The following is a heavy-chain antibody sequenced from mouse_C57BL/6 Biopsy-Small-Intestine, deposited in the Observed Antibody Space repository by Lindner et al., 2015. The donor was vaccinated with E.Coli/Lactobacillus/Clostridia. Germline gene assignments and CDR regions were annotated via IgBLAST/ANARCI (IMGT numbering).Heavy chain of an antibody. CDR3: ARTYGNYGKGNFDY. CDR2: INPSSGYT. J-gene: IGHJ2*01. CDR1: GYTFTSYW. Sequence: VQLQESGAELAKPGASVKMSCKASGYTFTSYWMHWVKQRPGQGLEWIGYINPSSGYTEYNQKFKDKATLTADKSSSTAYMQLSSLTSEDSAVYYCARTYGNYGKGNFDYWGQGTTLTVSS. D-gene: IGHD2-10*02. V-gene: IGHV1-7*01.